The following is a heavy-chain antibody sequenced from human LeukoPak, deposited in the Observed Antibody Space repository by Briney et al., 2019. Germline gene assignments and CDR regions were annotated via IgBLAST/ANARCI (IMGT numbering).Heavy chain of an antibody. V-gene: IGHV4-39*07. CDR1: GGSISSSSYY. J-gene: IGHJ3*02. CDR2: IYYSGST. D-gene: IGHD2-15*01. Sequence: SETLSLTCTVSGGSISSSSYYWGWIRQPPGKGLEWIGSIYYSGSTYYNPSLKSRVTISVDTSKNQFSLKLSSVTAADTAVYYCARDHTVVVVAATHAFDIWGQGTMVTASS. CDR3: ARDHTVVVVAATHAFDI.